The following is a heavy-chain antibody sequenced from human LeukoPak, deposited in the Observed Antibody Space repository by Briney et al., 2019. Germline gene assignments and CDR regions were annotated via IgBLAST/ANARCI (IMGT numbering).Heavy chain of an antibody. J-gene: IGHJ4*02. Sequence: SETLSLTCAVYGGSFSGYYWSWIRQPPGKGLEWIGEINHSGSTNYNPSLKSRVTISVDTSKNQFSLKLSSVTAADTAVYYCAREDTAMVTFGYWGQGTLVTVS. D-gene: IGHD5-18*01. V-gene: IGHV4-34*01. CDR2: INHSGST. CDR1: GGSFSGYY. CDR3: AREDTAMVTFGY.